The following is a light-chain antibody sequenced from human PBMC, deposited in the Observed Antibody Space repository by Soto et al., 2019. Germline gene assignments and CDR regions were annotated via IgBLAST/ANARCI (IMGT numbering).Light chain of an antibody. CDR3: HQYRFSPLT. J-gene: IGKJ4*01. CDR1: ASVTSSY. V-gene: IGKV3-20*01. CDR2: GAS. Sequence: EIVLTQSPGTLSLSPGERATLSCRASASVTSSYLAWYQQKNGQPPRLLMYGASYRAIGIPDRFSGSGSGTDFTLTISRLEPDDFAVYYCHQYRFSPLTFGGGTRVEIK.